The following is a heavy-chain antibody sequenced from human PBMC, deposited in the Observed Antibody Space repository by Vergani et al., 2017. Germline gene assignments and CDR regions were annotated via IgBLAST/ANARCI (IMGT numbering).Heavy chain of an antibody. CDR3: ASGYTYGYGGDY. CDR2: ISGSGGST. CDR1: GFTFSSYA. D-gene: IGHD5-18*01. V-gene: IGHV3-23*04. Sequence: EVQLVESGGGLVQPGRSLRLSCAASGFTFSSYAMSWVRQAPGKGLEWVSAISGSGGSTYYADSVKGRFTISRDNSKNTLYLQMNSLRAEDTAVYYCASGYTYGYGGDYWGQGTLVTVSS. J-gene: IGHJ4*02.